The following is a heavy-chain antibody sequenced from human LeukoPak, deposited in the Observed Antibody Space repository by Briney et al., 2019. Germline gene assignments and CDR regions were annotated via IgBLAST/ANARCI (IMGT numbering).Heavy chain of an antibody. V-gene: IGHV4-59*08. CDR2: IYYTGST. D-gene: IGHD6-25*01. CDR3: AGHSGRGNAFDI. J-gene: IGHJ3*02. Sequence: SETLSLTCAVSGGSISSYYWTWIRQPPGQGLEWIGYIYYTGSTNFKPSLKSRVTISVDTSKNQISLNLRSVAAADTAVYYCAGHSGRGNAFDIWGQGTRVTVSS. CDR1: GGSISSYY.